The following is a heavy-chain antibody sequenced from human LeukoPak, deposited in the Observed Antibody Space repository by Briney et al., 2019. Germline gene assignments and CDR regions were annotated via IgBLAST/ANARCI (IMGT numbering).Heavy chain of an antibody. J-gene: IGHJ4*02. CDR2: IYYSGST. D-gene: IGHD3-22*01. CDR1: GGSISSSSYY. CDR3: ARVITMIVVVDY. Sequence: SETLSLTCTVSGGSISSSSYYWGWIRQPPGKGLEWIGSIYYSGSTYYNPSLKSRVTISVDTTKNQFSLKLSSVTAADTVVYYCARVITMIVVVDYWGQGTLVTVSS. V-gene: IGHV4-39*07.